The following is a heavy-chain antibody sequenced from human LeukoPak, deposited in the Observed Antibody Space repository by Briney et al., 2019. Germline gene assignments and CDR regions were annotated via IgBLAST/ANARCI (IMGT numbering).Heavy chain of an antibody. CDR2: INPSGGST. D-gene: IGHD6-13*01. V-gene: IGHV1-46*01. CDR1: GYTFTSYY. Sequence: ASVKVSCKASGYTFTSYYMHWVRQAPGQGLEWMGIINPSGGSTSYAQKFQGRVTMTRDTSISTAYMELSRLRSDDTAVYYCARAGAYSSSWYDAFDIWGQGTMVTVSS. CDR3: ARAGAYSSSWYDAFDI. J-gene: IGHJ3*02.